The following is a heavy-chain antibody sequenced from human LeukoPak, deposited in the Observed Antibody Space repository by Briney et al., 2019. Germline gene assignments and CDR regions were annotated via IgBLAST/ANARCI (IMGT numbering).Heavy chain of an antibody. CDR1: GFTFSSYA. CDR3: AKGLRYFDWLGWFDP. D-gene: IGHD3-9*01. CDR2: ISGSGGST. J-gene: IGHJ5*02. Sequence: GGSLRLSCAASGFTFSSYAMSWVRQAPGKGLEWVSAISGSGGSTYYADSVKGRFTISRDNSKNTLYLQMNSLSAEDTAVYYCAKGLRYFDWLGWFDPWGQGTLVTVSS. V-gene: IGHV3-23*01.